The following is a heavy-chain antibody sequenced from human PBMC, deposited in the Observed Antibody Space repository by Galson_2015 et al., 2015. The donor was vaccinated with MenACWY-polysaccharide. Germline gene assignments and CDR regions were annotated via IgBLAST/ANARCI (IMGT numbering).Heavy chain of an antibody. CDR2: IHSRGST. CDR3: ARSLGYSDSAFDNGRDVDRRFDP. V-gene: IGHV4-61*02. D-gene: IGHD5-12*01. Sequence: TLSLTCSVSGGSISTGSSYWSWILQPAGKGLEWIGRIHSRGSTAYSPSLKSRVTISTDTSRNQLSLKLSSVTAADTAVYYCARSLGYSDSAFDNGRDVDRRFDPWGQGTLVTVSS. J-gene: IGHJ5*02. CDR1: GGSISTGSSY.